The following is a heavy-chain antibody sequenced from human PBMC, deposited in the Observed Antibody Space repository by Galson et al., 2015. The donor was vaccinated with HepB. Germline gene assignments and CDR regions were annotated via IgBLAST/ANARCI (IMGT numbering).Heavy chain of an antibody. J-gene: IGHJ6*02. D-gene: IGHD2-2*02. Sequence: SVKVSCKASGYTFTSYGISWVRQAPGQGLEWMGWISAYNGNTNYAQKLQGRVTMTTDTSTSTAYMELRSLRSDDTAVYYCARDRVVVPAAINTARKGMVRGSNYYGMDVWGQGTTVTVSS. V-gene: IGHV1-18*01. CDR3: ARDRVVVPAAINTARKGMVRGSNYYGMDV. CDR2: ISAYNGNT. CDR1: GYTFTSYG.